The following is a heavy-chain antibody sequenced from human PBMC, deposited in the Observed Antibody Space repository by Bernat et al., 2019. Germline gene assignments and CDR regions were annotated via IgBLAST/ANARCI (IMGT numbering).Heavy chain of an antibody. J-gene: IGHJ6*02. D-gene: IGHD2-2*01. CDR3: ARDTRCWNRVWLCGIYYYYGMDV. CDR1: GGSISSGGYY. CDR2: IYYSGST. V-gene: IGHV4-31*03. Sequence: QVQLQESGPGLVKPSQTLSLTCTVSGGSISSGGYYWSWIRQHPGKGLEWIGYIYYSGSTYYNPSLKSRVTISVDTSKNQFSLKLSSVTAADTAVYYCARDTRCWNRVWLCGIYYYYGMDVWGQGTTVTVSS.